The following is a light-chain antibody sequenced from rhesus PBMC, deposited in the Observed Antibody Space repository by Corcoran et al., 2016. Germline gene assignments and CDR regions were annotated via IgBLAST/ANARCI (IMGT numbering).Light chain of an antibody. CDR3: QQSSNCLT. CDR1: QSVGSY. J-gene: IGKJ4*01. Sequence: ERATLSCRASQSVGSYLAWYQQKPGQAPRLLIYGASSRATGLPDRFSGRGSGTDFTLTISSLEPEDVGVYYCQQSSNCLTFGGGTKVELK. V-gene: IGKV3-24*04. CDR2: GAS.